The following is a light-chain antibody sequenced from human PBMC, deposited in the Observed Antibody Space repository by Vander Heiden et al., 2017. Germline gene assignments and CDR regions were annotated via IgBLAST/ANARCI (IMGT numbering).Light chain of an antibody. J-gene: IGLJ1*01. CDR3: CSYTRSSTYV. CDR1: GSDIGAFNY. V-gene: IGLV2-14*03. CDR2: DVT. Sequence: QSALTHPASASGSPGQSITISCTGTGSDIGAFNYVSWYQQYPGKVPTVLIFDVTNRASGISHRFSGAKSGNTASLTIAGLQAEDETDYYCCSYTRSSTYVFGSGTKVTVL.